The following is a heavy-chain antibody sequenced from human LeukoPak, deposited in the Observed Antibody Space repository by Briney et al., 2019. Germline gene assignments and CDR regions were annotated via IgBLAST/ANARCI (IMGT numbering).Heavy chain of an antibody. CDR1: GYTFTSYY. D-gene: IGHD6-6*01. CDR2: INPSGGST. J-gene: IGHJ5*02. V-gene: IGHV1-46*01. Sequence: ASVKVSCKASGYTFTSYYMHWVRQAPGQGLEWMGIINPSGGSTSYAQKFQGRVTMTRDTSTSTVYMELSSLRSEDTAVYYCARGSIDITGPQVWFDPWGQGTLVTVSS. CDR3: ARGSIDITGPQVWFDP.